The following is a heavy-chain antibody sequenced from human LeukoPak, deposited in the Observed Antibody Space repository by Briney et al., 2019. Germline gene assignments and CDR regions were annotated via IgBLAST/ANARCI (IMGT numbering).Heavy chain of an antibody. Sequence: PGGSLRLSRAASGFTFRNYWMNWVRQAPGKGLEWVANINEDGREKHYVDSVKGRFTVFRDNAECLVSLQMNSLRAEDTAVYYCATDTLYNENYEDYWGQGTLVTVSS. CDR3: ATDTLYNENYEDY. CDR2: INEDGREK. CDR1: GFTFRNYW. J-gene: IGHJ4*02. V-gene: IGHV3-7*01. D-gene: IGHD1-7*01.